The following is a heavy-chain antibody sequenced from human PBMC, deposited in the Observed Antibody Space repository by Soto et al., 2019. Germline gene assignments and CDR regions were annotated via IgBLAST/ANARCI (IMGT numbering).Heavy chain of an antibody. CDR1: GFTFSSYW. CDR2: IKQDGSEK. D-gene: IGHD2-15*01. Sequence: PGGSLRLSCAASGFTFSSYWMSWVRQAPGKGLERVANIKQDGSEKYYVDSVNGRFTISRDNAKNSLYLQMNSLRAEDTAVYYCARDIVVVVAATTRHYGMDVWGQGTTVTVSS. V-gene: IGHV3-7*01. J-gene: IGHJ6*02. CDR3: ARDIVVVVAATTRHYGMDV.